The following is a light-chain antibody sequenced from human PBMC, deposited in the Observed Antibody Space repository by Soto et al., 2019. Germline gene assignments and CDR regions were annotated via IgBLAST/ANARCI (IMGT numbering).Light chain of an antibody. CDR1: QSINSTY. V-gene: IGKV3-20*01. Sequence: EIVLTQSPGTLSLSPGERAILSCRASQSINSTYLGWYQQKPGQAPRLLINGASSRATGIPDRFSGSGSGTDFTLAISRLAPEDFAVYYCQQYGSSPFTFGPGTKVDIK. CDR2: GAS. CDR3: QQYGSSPFT. J-gene: IGKJ3*01.